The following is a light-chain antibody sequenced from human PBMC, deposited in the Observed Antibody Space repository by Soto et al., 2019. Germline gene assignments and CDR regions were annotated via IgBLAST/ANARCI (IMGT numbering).Light chain of an antibody. Sequence: EIVLTQSPATLYLSPGERATLSCRASQSVNSYLAWYQQQPGQAPRLLIYDASNWANGIPARFSGGGSGTDFTRTIISLEPEDFAVYCSQQRSNWWWTFCHGTKLQIK. J-gene: IGKJ1*01. CDR2: DAS. CDR1: QSVNSY. CDR3: QQRSNWWWT. V-gene: IGKV3-11*01.